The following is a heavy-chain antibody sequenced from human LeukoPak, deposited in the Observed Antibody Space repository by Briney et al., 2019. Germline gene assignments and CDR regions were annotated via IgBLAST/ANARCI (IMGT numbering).Heavy chain of an antibody. V-gene: IGHV3-30*18. Sequence: PGRSLRLSCAASGFTFSSYGMHWVRQAPGKGLEWVAVISYDGSNKYYADSVKDRFTISGDNSKNTLYLQMNSLRAEDTAVYYCAKGRENCSGGSCYRHYYYYGMDVWGQGTTVTVSS. CDR2: ISYDGSNK. D-gene: IGHD2-15*01. CDR3: AKGRENCSGGSCYRHYYYYGMDV. J-gene: IGHJ6*02. CDR1: GFTFSSYG.